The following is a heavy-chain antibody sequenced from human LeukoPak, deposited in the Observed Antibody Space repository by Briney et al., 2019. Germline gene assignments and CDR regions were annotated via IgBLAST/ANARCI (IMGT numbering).Heavy chain of an antibody. Sequence: GGSLRLSCAASGFTFSSYWMSWVRQAPGKGLEWVANIKQDGSEKYYVDSAKGRFTNSRDNAKNSLYLQMNSLTAEDTAVYYCARDRAEGHCSTTSCYGQGYGMDVWGQGTTVTVSS. D-gene: IGHD2-2*01. CDR2: IKQDGSEK. CDR3: ARDRAEGHCSTTSCYGQGYGMDV. CDR1: GFTFSSYW. J-gene: IGHJ6*02. V-gene: IGHV3-7*04.